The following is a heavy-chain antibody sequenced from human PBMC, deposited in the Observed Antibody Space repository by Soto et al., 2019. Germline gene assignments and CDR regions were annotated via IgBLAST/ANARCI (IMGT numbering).Heavy chain of an antibody. CDR2: ISSSSSYT. CDR3: ARCPSSSCYSWFDP. CDR1: GFTFSDYY. V-gene: IGHV3-11*05. D-gene: IGHD6-13*01. Sequence: QVQLVESGGGLVKPGGSLRLSCAASGFTFSDYYMSWIRQAPGKGLEWVSYISSSSSYTNYADSVKGRFTISRDNAKNSLYLQMNSLRAEDTAVYYCARCPSSSCYSWFDPWGQGTLVTVSS. J-gene: IGHJ5*02.